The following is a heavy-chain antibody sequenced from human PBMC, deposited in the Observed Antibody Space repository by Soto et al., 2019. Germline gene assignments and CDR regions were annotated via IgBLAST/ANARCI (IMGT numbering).Heavy chain of an antibody. V-gene: IGHV6-1*01. CDR1: GDSVSSNSAA. D-gene: IGHD6-6*01. CDR2: TYYRSKWYN. CDR3: ARVLGEIAAPPSHYYYYYGMDV. Sequence: KQSQTLSLTCAISGDSVSSNSAAWNWIRQSPSRGLEWLGRTYYRSKWYNDYAVSVKSRITINPDTSKNQFSLQLNSVTPEDTAVYYCARVLGEIAAPPSHYYYYYGMDVWGQGTTVTVSS. J-gene: IGHJ6*02.